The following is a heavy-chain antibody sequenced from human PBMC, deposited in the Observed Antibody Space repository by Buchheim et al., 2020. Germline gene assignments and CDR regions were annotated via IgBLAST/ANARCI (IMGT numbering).Heavy chain of an antibody. D-gene: IGHD4-17*01. V-gene: IGHV3-23*01. CDR3: ARKDDTVTNNFDY. CDR2: ISESGAST. CDR1: GVTFSNYD. J-gene: IGHJ4*02. Sequence: EVQLLESGGGLVQPGGSLRLSCAASGVTFSNYDMGWVRQAPGKGLEWVSTISESGASTFYAESVKGRFTISRDNSRNTLLLQMSSLRAEDTAVYYCARKDDTVTNNFDYWGQGTL.